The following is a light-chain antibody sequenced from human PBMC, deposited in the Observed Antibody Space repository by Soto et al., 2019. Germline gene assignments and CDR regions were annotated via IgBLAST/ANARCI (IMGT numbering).Light chain of an antibody. CDR2: EVS. CDR1: STDVGGYNY. CDR3: SSYAGSNNRGV. Sequence: QSVLTQPPSASGSPGQSVTISCTGTSTDVGGYNYISWYQHHPGKGPKLIIYEVSERPSGVPDRFSGSKSGNTASLTVSGLQAEDEAHYYCSSYAGSNNRGVFGSGTKVTV. V-gene: IGLV2-8*01. J-gene: IGLJ1*01.